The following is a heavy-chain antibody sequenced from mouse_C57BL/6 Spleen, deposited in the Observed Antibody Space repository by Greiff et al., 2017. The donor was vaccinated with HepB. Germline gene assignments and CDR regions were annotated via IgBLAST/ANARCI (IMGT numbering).Heavy chain of an antibody. CDR1: GFSLTSYG. V-gene: IGHV2-6-1*01. D-gene: IGHD2-5*01. CDR2: IWSDGST. J-gene: IGHJ2*01. CDR3: ARHPLYSNYAFDY. Sequence: QVQLQQSGPGLVAPSQSLSITCTVSGFSLTSYGVHWVRQPPGKGLEWLVVIWSDGSTTYNSALKSRLSISKDNSKSQVFLKMNSLQTDDTAMYYCARHPLYSNYAFDYWGQGTTLTVSS.